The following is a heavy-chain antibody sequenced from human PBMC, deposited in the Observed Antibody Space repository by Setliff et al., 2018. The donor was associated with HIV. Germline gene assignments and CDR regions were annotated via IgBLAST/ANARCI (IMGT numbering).Heavy chain of an antibody. CDR3: TKNLYTSRWSPLDY. CDR2: ILHDGSDK. Sequence: GGSLRLSCVASGSTFSSYGMHWVRQAPGKGLEWVAFILHDGSDKDCSDSVKGRFTISRDNSKNTLYLQMNSLRTEDTAVYYCTKNLYTSRWSPLDYWGQGTLVTVSS. D-gene: IGHD2-8*01. CDR1: GSTFSSYG. J-gene: IGHJ4*02. V-gene: IGHV3-30*02.